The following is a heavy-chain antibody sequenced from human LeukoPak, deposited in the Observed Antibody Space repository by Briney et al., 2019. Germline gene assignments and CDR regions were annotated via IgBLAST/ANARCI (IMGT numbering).Heavy chain of an antibody. Sequence: PSETLSLTCAVSVGSINSGNWWSWVRQSPGKGLEWIGEIYHNGTPNYNPSLKSRVTISADTFKNHFSPKMTSVTAADTDVYYCATAPILRGEGGEHYKYGMDVWGQGTTVIVSS. CDR3: ATAPILRGEGGEHYKYGMDV. CDR2: IYHNGTP. J-gene: IGHJ6*02. V-gene: IGHV4-4*02. CDR1: VGSINSGNW. D-gene: IGHD2-2*02.